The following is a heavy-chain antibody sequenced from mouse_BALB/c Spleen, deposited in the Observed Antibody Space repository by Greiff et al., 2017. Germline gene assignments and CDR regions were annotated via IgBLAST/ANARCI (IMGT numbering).Heavy chain of an antibody. J-gene: IGHJ4*01. CDR1: GFTFSSYA. CDR3: ARARDAMDY. Sequence: EVQGVESGGGLVKPGGSLKLSCAASGFTFSSYAMSWVRQTPEKRLEWVASISSGGSTYYPDSVKGRFTISRDNARNILYLQMSSLRSEDTAMYYCARARDAMDYWGQGTSVTVSS. CDR2: ISSGGST. V-gene: IGHV5-6-5*01.